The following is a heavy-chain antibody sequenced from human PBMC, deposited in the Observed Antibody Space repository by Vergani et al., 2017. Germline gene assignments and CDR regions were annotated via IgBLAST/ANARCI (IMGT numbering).Heavy chain of an antibody. D-gene: IGHD3-10*01. CDR2: ISRDSDTI. Sequence: EVQLLESGGGLIQPGGSLRLSCAASGFSFSNPHMSWVRQAPGQGLQWVSYISRDSDTIYYADSVRGRFTISRDNSKNMLFLQMNNLRTEETAIYYCAKQYFVSGNYLFDYWGQGTLVTVSS. CDR1: GFSFSNPH. V-gene: IGHV3-23*01. J-gene: IGHJ4*03. CDR3: AKQYFVSGNYLFDY.